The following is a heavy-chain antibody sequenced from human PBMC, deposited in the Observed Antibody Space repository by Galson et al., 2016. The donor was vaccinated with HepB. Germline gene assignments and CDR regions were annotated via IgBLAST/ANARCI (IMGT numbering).Heavy chain of an antibody. CDR3: ASDLSTGGVIIPYSYSYYGVDV. J-gene: IGHJ6*02. V-gene: IGHV3-53*01. CDR2: IYGGART. D-gene: IGHD3-10*01. Sequence: SLRLSCAASGFNVSSNYMSWVRQAPGKGLEWVSVIYGGARTYYSASVKGRFTISRDNFKNTVDLQMNSLRAEDTAIYYCASDLSTGGVIIPYSYSYYGVDVWGQGTTVTVSS. CDR1: GFNVSSNY.